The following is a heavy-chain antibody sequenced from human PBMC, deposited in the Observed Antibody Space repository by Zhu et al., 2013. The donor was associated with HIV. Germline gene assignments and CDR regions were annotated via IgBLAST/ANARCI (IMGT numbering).Heavy chain of an antibody. J-gene: IGHJ2*01. Sequence: QVQLVQSGAEVKKPGSSVKVSCKASGGTFSSYTISWVRQAPGQGLEWMGRIIPILGIANYAQKFQGRVTITADKSTSTAYMELSSLRSEDTAVYYCARVWPPVTTTTNWYFDLWGRGTLVTVSS. CDR1: GGTFSSYT. D-gene: IGHD4-17*01. CDR3: ARVWPPVTTTTNWYFDL. V-gene: IGHV1-69*02. CDR2: IIPILGIA.